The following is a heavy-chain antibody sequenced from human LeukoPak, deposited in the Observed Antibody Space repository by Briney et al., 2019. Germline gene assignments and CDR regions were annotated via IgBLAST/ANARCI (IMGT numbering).Heavy chain of an antibody. J-gene: IGHJ4*02. D-gene: IGHD6-19*01. Sequence: GSLRLSCAASGFTFDDYGMSWVRQPPGKGLEWIGEINRSGSTNYNPSLKSRVTISVDTSKNQFSLKLSSVTAADTAVYYCARVDGGSGCLDYWGQGTLVTVSS. CDR2: INRSGST. CDR3: ARVDGGSGCLDY. CDR1: GFTFDDYG. V-gene: IGHV4-34*01.